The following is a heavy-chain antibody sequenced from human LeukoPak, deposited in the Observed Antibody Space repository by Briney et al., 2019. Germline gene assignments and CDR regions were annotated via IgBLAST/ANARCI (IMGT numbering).Heavy chain of an antibody. V-gene: IGHV5-51*01. CDR2: IYPGDSDT. CDR3: ARHGRYQTMDFDY. CDR1: GXSFTSYR. J-gene: IGHJ4*02. D-gene: IGHD6-19*01. Sequence: GESLKISCKGSGXSFTSYRIGWVRQMPGKGLEWMGIIYPGDSDTRYSPSFQGQVTISADKSISTAYLQWSSLKASDTAMYYCARHGRYQTMDFDYWGQGTLVTVSS.